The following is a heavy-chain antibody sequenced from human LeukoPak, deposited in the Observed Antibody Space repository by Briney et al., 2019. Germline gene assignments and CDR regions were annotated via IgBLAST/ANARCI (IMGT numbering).Heavy chain of an antibody. J-gene: IGHJ6*03. CDR3: ARTQGWYYYYYYMDV. CDR2: INHSGST. V-gene: IGHV4-39*07. CDR1: GGSISSGDYY. Sequence: SSETLSLTCTVSGGSISSGDYYWSWIRQPPGKGLEWIGEINHSGSTNYNPSLKSRVTISVDTSKNQFSLKLSSVTAADTAVYYCARTQGWYYYYYYMDVWGKGTTVTVSS. D-gene: IGHD2-15*01.